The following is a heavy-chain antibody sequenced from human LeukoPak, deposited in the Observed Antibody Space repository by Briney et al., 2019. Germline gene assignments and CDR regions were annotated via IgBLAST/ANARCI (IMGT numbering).Heavy chain of an antibody. Sequence: PGGSLRLSCAASVFTFSSYIMNWVRQAPGKGLEGVSSISSSNTYIYYADSVKGRFTISRDNAKNSLSLQMNSLRAEDTAVYYCAREPGRRDAFDIWGHGTLVTVSS. J-gene: IGHJ3*02. V-gene: IGHV3-21*01. CDR2: ISSSNTYI. CDR3: AREPGRRDAFDI. CDR1: VFTFSSYI.